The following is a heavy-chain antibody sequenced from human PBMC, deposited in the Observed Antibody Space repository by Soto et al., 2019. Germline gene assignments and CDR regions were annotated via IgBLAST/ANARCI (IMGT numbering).Heavy chain of an antibody. CDR3: AKTESLINWNYFAEGPFDY. Sequence: GGSLRLSCAASGFTFSSYGMHWVRQAPGKGLEWVAVISYDGSNKYYADSVKGRFTISRDNSKNTLYLQMNSLRAEDTAVYYCAKTESLINWNYFAEGPFDYWGQGTLVTVSS. D-gene: IGHD1-7*01. J-gene: IGHJ4*02. CDR1: GFTFSSYG. CDR2: ISYDGSNK. V-gene: IGHV3-30*18.